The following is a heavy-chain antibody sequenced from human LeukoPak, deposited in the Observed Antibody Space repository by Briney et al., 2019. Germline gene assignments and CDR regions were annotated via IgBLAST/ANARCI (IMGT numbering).Heavy chain of an antibody. CDR1: GFTFSSYA. CDR2: ISYDGSNK. D-gene: IGHD6-25*01. Sequence: GGSLRLSCAASGFTFSSYAMHWVRQAPGKGLEWVAFISYDGSNKYYADSVKGRFTISRDNSKNTLYLQMNSLKAEDAAVYYCARRSSGGPYYYYYMCVWGKGTTVTISS. V-gene: IGHV3-30*04. J-gene: IGHJ6*03. CDR3: ARRSSGGPYYYYYMCV.